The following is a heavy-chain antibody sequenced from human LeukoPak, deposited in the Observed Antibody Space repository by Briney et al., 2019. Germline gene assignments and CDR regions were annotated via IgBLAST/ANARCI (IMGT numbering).Heavy chain of an antibody. CDR2: LSSGGPT. V-gene: IGHV4-39*01. CDR1: GVSIASINYY. D-gene: IGHD3-9*01. CDR3: ARRNILSGYYHFDY. J-gene: IGHJ4*01. Sequence: SETLSLTCTVSGVSIASINYYWAWIRQPPGKGLEWIGSLSSGGPTYNNPSLESRTSISADTSSNQLFLKLTSVTAADTAVYFCARRNILSGYYHFDYWGHGTLVTVSS.